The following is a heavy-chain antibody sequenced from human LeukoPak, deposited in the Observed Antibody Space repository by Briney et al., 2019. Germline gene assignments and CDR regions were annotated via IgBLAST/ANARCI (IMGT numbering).Heavy chain of an antibody. CDR2: IIPIFGTA. CDR3: ARINDGDYDWGWDDAFDI. V-gene: IGHV1-69*06. CDR1: GGTFSSYA. J-gene: IGHJ3*02. D-gene: IGHD4-17*01. Sequence: SVKVSCKASGGTFSSYAISWVRQAPGQGLGWIGGIIPIFGTANYAQKFQGGVTITADKSTSTAYMELSSLRSEDTAVYYCARINDGDYDWGWDDAFDIWGQGTMVTVSS.